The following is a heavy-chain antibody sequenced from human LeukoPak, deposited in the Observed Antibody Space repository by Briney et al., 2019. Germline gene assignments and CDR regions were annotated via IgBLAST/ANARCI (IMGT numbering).Heavy chain of an antibody. D-gene: IGHD4-17*01. CDR2: IYSSGST. J-gene: IGHJ4*02. CDR1: GGSFSSYY. V-gene: IGHV4-4*07. Sequence: PSETLSLTCTVSGGSFSSYYWSWIRHPAGKGLEWIGRIYSSGSTNYKPSLKSRLIMSVDMSKNQFSLKLSSVTAADTAVYYCARQGSYGDYMLVDYWGQGTRVTVSS. CDR3: ARQGSYGDYMLVDY.